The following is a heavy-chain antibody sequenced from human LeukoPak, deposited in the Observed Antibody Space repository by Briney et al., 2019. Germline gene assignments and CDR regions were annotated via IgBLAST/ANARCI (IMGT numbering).Heavy chain of an antibody. V-gene: IGHV4-59*12. Sequence: PSETLSLICSVSGGSISGYYWSWLRQPPGKGLEWIGYIHYSGSTYYNPSLKSRVTISVDTSKNQFSLKLNSVTATDTAVYYCASRSPPGETGYFDYWGQGTLVTVSS. J-gene: IGHJ4*02. CDR3: ASRSPPGETGYFDY. D-gene: IGHD2-21*01. CDR1: GGSISGYY. CDR2: IHYSGST.